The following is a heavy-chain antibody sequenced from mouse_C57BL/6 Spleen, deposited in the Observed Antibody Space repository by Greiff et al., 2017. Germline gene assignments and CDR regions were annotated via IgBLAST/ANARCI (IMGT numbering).Heavy chain of an antibody. D-gene: IGHD1-1*01. Sequence: VQLQQSGPELVKPGASVKISCKASGYSFTGYYMNWVKQSPEKSLEWIGEINPSTGGTTYNQKFKAKATLTVDKSSSTAYMQLKSLTSEDSAVYYCARWTDYYGSSYFDYWGQGTTLTVSS. J-gene: IGHJ2*01. CDR3: ARWTDYYGSSYFDY. CDR1: GYSFTGYY. CDR2: INPSTGGT. V-gene: IGHV1-42*01.